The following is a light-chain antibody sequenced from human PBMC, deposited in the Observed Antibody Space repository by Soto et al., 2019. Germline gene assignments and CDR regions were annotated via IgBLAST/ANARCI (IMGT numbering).Light chain of an antibody. CDR1: QSVSSSY. CDR2: GAS. CDR3: QQYGSSPGT. Sequence: EIVLTQSPGTLSLSPGERATLSCRASQSVSSSYFAWYQQRPGQAPRLLIYGASTRATGIPDRFSGSGSGTDFTLTISRLEPEDFALYYCQQYGSSPGTFGQGTKAEIE. V-gene: IGKV3-20*01. J-gene: IGKJ1*01.